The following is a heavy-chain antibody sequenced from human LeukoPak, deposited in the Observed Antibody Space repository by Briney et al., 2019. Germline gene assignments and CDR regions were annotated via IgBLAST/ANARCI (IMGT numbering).Heavy chain of an antibody. CDR2: IYHSGST. D-gene: IGHD2-2*01. CDR1: GGSISSYY. CDR3: ARGARSTYWYFDL. J-gene: IGHJ2*01. Sequence: SETLSLTCTVSGGSISSYYWSWIRQPAGKGLEWIGYIYHSGSTYYNPSLKSRVTISVDRSKNQFSLKLSSATAADTAVYYCARGARSTYWYFDLWGRGTLVTVSS. V-gene: IGHV4-59*12.